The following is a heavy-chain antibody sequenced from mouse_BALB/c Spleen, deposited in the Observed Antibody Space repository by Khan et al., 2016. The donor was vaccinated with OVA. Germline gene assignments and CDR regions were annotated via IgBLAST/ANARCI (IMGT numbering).Heavy chain of an antibody. V-gene: IGHV2-6-1*01. D-gene: IGHD2-10*01. J-gene: IGHJ4*01. CDR3: AIQPYYHYNIMDY. CDR2: IWSDGST. CDR1: GFSLTNYG. Sequence: QVQLKQSGPGLVAPSQSLSITCTISGFSLTNYGVHWVRQPPGKGLEWLVVIWSDGSTTYNSALKSRLTISKDNSESQVFLKMNSLQTDDTAMYFWAIQPYYHYNIMDYWGQGTSVTVSS.